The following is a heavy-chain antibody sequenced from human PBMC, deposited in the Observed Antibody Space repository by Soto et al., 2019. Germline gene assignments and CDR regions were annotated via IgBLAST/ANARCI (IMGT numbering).Heavy chain of an antibody. CDR1: GGTFSSYA. V-gene: IGHV1-69*12. CDR2: IIPIFGTA. CDR3: ASDRSRAVGGDWFDR. D-gene: IGHD6-19*01. Sequence: QVQLVQSGAEVKKPGSSVKVSCKASGGTFSSYAISWVRQAPGQGLEWMGGIIPIFGTANYAQKFQGRVTSTAAESTSTANMERSSLRCEDTAVYYCASDRSRAVGGDWFDRWGQGTLVPVSS. J-gene: IGHJ5*02.